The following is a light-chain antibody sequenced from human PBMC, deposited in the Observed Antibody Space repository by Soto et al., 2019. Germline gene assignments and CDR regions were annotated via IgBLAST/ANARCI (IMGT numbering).Light chain of an antibody. V-gene: IGLV2-14*01. Sequence: QSALTQPASVSGSPGQSITISCTGTSSDITDYNYVSWYQQYPGKAPKLLIYDVSNRPSGVSNRFSGSKSGNTASLTISGLQAEDGADYYCSSYTSSGTHVVFGGGTKVTVL. J-gene: IGLJ2*01. CDR1: SSDITDYNY. CDR2: DVS. CDR3: SSYTSSGTHVV.